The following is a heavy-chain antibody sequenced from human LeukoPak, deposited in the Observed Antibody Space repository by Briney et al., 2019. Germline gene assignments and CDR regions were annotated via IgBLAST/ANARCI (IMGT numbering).Heavy chain of an antibody. J-gene: IGHJ4*02. Sequence: SETLSLTCTVSGGSISSSSYYWGWIRQPPGKGLEWIGSIYYSGSTYYNPSLKCRVTISVDTSKNQFSLKLSSVTAADTAVYYCARRHSSGIPTFGYWGQGTPVTVSS. D-gene: IGHD6-19*01. CDR2: IYYSGST. CDR1: GGSISSSSYY. CDR3: ARRHSSGIPTFGY. V-gene: IGHV4-39*01.